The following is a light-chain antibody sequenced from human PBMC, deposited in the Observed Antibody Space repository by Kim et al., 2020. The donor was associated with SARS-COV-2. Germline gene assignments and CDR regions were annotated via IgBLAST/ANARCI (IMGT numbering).Light chain of an antibody. CDR2: GTS. V-gene: IGKV3-20*01. J-gene: IGKJ1*01. CDR1: QSVSSSS. CDR3: HQYDLPPWT. Sequence: SPGERATLSVEASQSVSSSSLAGYQNTPGQAPRLLIYGTSNRATGIPDSFSGSGSETDITLSISRLEPEEFAVFYCHQYDLPPWTYGEGTKVGIK.